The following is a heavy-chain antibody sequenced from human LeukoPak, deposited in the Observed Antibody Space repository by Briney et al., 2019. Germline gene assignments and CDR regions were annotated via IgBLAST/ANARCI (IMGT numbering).Heavy chain of an antibody. D-gene: IGHD6-6*01. J-gene: IGHJ3*02. V-gene: IGHV3-38-3*01. CDR3: ARGLEYSSTDALDI. CDR2: ISGGDT. CDR1: GFTVSSNE. Sequence: GGSLRLSCAASGFTVSSNEMSWVRQAPGKGLEWVSSISGGDTYYADSRKGRFTISRDNSKNTLHLQMNSLRADDTALYYCARGLEYSSTDALDIWGQGTMVTVSS.